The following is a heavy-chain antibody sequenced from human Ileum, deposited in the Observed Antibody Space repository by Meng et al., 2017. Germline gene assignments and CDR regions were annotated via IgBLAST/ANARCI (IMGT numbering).Heavy chain of an antibody. V-gene: IGHV1-2*06. D-gene: IGHD1-1*01. CDR1: GYTFTDYY. Sequence: QVQLVQSGAEVKQPGASGKVSCKASGYTFTDYYMHWVRQAPGQGLEWMGRVNPNNGDTIYAQKFQGRVTMTWDTSMTTAYIELRRLTSDDTAVYYCARWEGLEPWGQGTLVTVSS. CDR3: ARWEGLEP. J-gene: IGHJ5*02. CDR2: VNPNNGDT.